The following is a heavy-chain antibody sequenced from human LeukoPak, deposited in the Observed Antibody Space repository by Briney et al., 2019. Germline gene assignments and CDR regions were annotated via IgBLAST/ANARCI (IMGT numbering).Heavy chain of an antibody. CDR2: IYYSGST. CDR1: GGSVCSGSYY. CDR3: ARSVHNWNDYFGY. D-gene: IGHD1-20*01. V-gene: IGHV4-61*01. J-gene: IGHJ4*01. Sequence: SETLSLTCTVSGGSVCSGSYYWSWIRQPPGKGLEWIGYIYYSGSTNYNPSLKSRVTISVDTSKNQFSLKLSSVTAADTAVYYCARSVHNWNDYFGYWGQGTLVTVSS.